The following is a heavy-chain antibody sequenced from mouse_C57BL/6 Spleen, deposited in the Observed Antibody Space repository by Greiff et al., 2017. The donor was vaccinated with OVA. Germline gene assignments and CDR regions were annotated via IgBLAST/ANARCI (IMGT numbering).Heavy chain of an antibody. CDR2: ILPGSGST. CDR1: GYTFTGYW. Sequence: QVQLQQSGAELMKPGASVKLSCKATGYTFTGYWIEWVKQRPGHGLEWIGEILPGSGSTNYNEKFKGKATFTADTSSNTAYMQLSSLTTEDSAIYYWARGLYYYGSSYGAMDYWGQGTSVTVSS. D-gene: IGHD1-1*01. CDR3: ARGLYYYGSSYGAMDY. J-gene: IGHJ4*01. V-gene: IGHV1-9*01.